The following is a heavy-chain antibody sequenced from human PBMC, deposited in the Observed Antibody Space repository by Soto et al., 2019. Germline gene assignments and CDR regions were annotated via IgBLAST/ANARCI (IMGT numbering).Heavy chain of an antibody. CDR1: GYTFTSYD. D-gene: IGHD3-16*01. J-gene: IGHJ6*02. CDR3: ARVRGRRGYYYGMDV. Sequence: GASVKVSCKASGYTFTSYDINWVRQATGQGLEWMGWMNPNSGNTGYAQKFQGRVTMTRDTSISTAYMELSSLRSEDTAVYYCARVRGRRGYYYGMDVWGQGTTVTVSS. V-gene: IGHV1-8*01. CDR2: MNPNSGNT.